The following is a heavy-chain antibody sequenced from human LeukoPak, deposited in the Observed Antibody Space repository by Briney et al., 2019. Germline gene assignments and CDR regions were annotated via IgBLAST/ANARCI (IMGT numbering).Heavy chain of an antibody. CDR3: AKDNSGSFDY. CDR1: GFTFSSYA. J-gene: IGHJ4*02. V-gene: IGHV3-33*06. D-gene: IGHD1-26*01. CDR2: IWYEGSNK. Sequence: PGGSLGLSCAASGFTFSSYAMHWVRQAPGKGLEWVAVIWYEGSNKYYADSVKGRFTISRDNSKNTLYLQMNSPRAEDTAVYYCAKDNSGSFDYWGQGTLVTVSS.